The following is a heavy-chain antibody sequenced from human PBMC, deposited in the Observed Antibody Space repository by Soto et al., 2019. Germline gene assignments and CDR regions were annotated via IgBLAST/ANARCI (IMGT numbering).Heavy chain of an antibody. D-gene: IGHD1-7*01. CDR1: GGSFTSNNW. V-gene: IGHV4-4*02. CDR2: IYRSGST. CDR3: ASRDPGTSVDY. J-gene: IGHJ4*02. Sequence: TSETLSLTCAVSGGSFTSNNWWTWVRQPPGQGLEWIGEIYRSGSTNYNPSLKSRVTISLDNSENQFSLKVTSLTAADTAVYYCASRDPGTSVDYWGQGTLVTVS.